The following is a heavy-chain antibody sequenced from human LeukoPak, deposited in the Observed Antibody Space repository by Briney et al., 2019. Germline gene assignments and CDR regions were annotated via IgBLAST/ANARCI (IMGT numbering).Heavy chain of an antibody. CDR3: ETPWAYESGYYYPGGY. CDR2: IIPIFGTA. J-gene: IGHJ4*02. D-gene: IGHD3-3*01. CDR1: GGTFSSYA. Sequence: GASVKVSCKASGGTFSSYAISWVRQAPGQGLEWMGGIIPIFGTANYAQKFQGRVTITADESTSTAYMELSSLRSADTAVYYCETPWAYESGYYYPGGYWGQGTLVTVSS. V-gene: IGHV1-69*01.